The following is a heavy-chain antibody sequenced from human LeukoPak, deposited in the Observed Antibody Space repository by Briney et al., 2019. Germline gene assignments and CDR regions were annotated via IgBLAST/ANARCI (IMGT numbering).Heavy chain of an antibody. J-gene: IGHJ6*03. CDR3: ARESSGSYTPAYYYYMDV. D-gene: IGHD3-10*01. Sequence: GASVKVSCKASGYTFTDYYMHWVRQAPGQGLEWMGWINPNSGGTNYARKFQGRVTMTRDTSISTAYMELSRLRSDDTAVYYCARESSGSYTPAYYYYMDVWGKGTTVTVSS. CDR1: GYTFTDYY. V-gene: IGHV1-2*02. CDR2: INPNSGGT.